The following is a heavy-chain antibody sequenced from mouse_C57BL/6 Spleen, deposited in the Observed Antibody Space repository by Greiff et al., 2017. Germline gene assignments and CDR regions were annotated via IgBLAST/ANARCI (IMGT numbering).Heavy chain of an antibody. CDR3: ARGGGGYSWFAY. CDR2: INPSNGGT. Sequence: QVHVKQPGTELVKPGASVKLSCKASGYTFTSYWMHWVKQRPGQGLEWIGNINPSNGGTNYNEKFKSKATLTVDKSSSTAYMQLSSLTSEDSAVYYCARGGGGYSWFAYWGQGTLVTVSA. V-gene: IGHV1-53*01. CDR1: GYTFTSYW. J-gene: IGHJ3*01. D-gene: IGHD2-3*01.